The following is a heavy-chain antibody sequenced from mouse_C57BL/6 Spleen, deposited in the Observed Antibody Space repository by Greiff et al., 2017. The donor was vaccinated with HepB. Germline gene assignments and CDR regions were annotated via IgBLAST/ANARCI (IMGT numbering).Heavy chain of an antibody. CDR1: GYAFTNYL. CDR3: AREDSSGYVGFAY. D-gene: IGHD3-2*02. CDR2: INPGSGGT. Sequence: VQLQQSGAELVRPGTSVKVSCKASGYAFTNYLIEWVKQRPGQGLEWIGVINPGSGGTNYNEKFKGKATLTADKSSSTAYLQLSSLTSEDSAVYFCAREDSSGYVGFAYWGQGTLVTVSA. V-gene: IGHV1-54*01. J-gene: IGHJ3*01.